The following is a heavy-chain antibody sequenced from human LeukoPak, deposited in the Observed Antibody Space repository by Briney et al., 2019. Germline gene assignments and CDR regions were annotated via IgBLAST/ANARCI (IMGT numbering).Heavy chain of an antibody. D-gene: IGHD6-19*01. CDR3: ARDLRGIAVATY. Sequence: ASVKVSCKASGGTFSSYAISWVRQAPGQGLEWMGRIIPILGIANYAQKFQGRVTITADKSTSTAYMELSSLRSEDTAVYYCARDLRGIAVATYWGQGTLVTVSS. CDR2: IIPILGIA. V-gene: IGHV1-69*04. CDR1: GGTFSSYA. J-gene: IGHJ4*02.